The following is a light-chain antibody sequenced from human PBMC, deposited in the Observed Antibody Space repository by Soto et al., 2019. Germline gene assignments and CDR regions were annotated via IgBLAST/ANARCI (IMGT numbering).Light chain of an antibody. CDR2: GAS. J-gene: IGKJ2*01. CDR1: QSVSSSY. V-gene: IGKV3-20*01. CDR3: QQYGSSPLYT. Sequence: EIVLTQSPVTLSLSPGERATLSCRASQSVSSSYLAWYQQKPGQAPRLLIYGASSRATGIPDRFSGSGSGTDFPLTISRLEPEDSAVYYCQQYGSSPLYTFGQGTKLEI.